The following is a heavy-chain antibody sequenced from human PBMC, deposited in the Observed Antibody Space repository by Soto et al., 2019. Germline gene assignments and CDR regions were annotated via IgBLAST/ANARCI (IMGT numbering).Heavy chain of an antibody. CDR3: ARDTGAGTFDF. D-gene: IGHD1-1*01. CDR1: GYNGRSFA. Sequence: ASLKDCCRETGYNGRSFALHRERQAPGQRHEWMGWINAGYGNTKSSQKFQDRVTISRDTSASTAYMELTSLRSEDTAVYYWARDTGAGTFDFWGQGTLVTV. CDR2: INAGYGNT. V-gene: IGHV1-3*01. J-gene: IGHJ4*02.